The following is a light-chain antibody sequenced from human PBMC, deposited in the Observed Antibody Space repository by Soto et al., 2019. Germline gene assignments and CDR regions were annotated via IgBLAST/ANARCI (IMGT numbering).Light chain of an antibody. CDR1: SSDVGAYDF. J-gene: IGLJ1*01. CDR3: SSHTTNNTRV. V-gene: IGLV2-14*03. Sequence: QSVLTQPASVSGSPGQSIAISCTGTSSDVGAYDFVSWYQQHPDKAPKLLNYEVSNRPSGVSDRFSGSKSVNTATLTISGLQAEDEADYYCSSHTTNNTRVFGTGTKVTVL. CDR2: EVS.